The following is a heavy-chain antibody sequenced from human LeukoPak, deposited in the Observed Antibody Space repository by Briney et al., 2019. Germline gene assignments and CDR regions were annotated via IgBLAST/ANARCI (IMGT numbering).Heavy chain of an antibody. CDR1: GFTFIDYD. V-gene: IGHV3-13*01. J-gene: IGHJ4*02. Sequence: GGSLRLSCAASGFTFIDYDMHWVRQVIGKGLEWVSAIGIRGDTHYSGSVKGRFTISRDNSKNTLYLQMNSLRAEDTAVYYCAKDRQVTIFGVGDFDYWGQGTLVTVSS. CDR3: AKDRQVTIFGVGDFDY. D-gene: IGHD3-3*01. CDR2: IGIRGDT.